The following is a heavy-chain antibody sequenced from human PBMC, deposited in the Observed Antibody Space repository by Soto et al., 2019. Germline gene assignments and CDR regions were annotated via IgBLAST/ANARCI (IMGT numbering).Heavy chain of an antibody. CDR3: AKDMGPNSSRWYWIDS. CDR2: ISWNGGSI. CDR1: GFSFDDYA. Sequence: GGSLRLSCAASGFSFDDYAMHWVRQAPGKGLEWVSGISWNGGSIDYGDSVTGRFTISRDNAKNSLYLQMNSLRAEDTAFYYCAKDMGPNSSRWYWIDSWGQGTLVTVSS. V-gene: IGHV3-9*01. J-gene: IGHJ4*02. D-gene: IGHD6-13*01.